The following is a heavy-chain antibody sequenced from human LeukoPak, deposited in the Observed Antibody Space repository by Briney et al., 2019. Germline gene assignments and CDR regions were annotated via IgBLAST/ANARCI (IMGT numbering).Heavy chain of an antibody. V-gene: IGHV3-53*05. Sequence: GGSLRLSCAASGFTVSSNYMSWVRQAPGKGLEWVSVIYSGGSTYYADSVKGRFTISRDNSKNTLYLQMNSLRAEDTALYYCAKDAGPPYCGGDCYSSYYYYYYMDVWGKGTTVTVSS. J-gene: IGHJ6*03. D-gene: IGHD2-21*02. CDR3: AKDAGPPYCGGDCYSSYYYYYYMDV. CDR1: GFTVSSNY. CDR2: IYSGGST.